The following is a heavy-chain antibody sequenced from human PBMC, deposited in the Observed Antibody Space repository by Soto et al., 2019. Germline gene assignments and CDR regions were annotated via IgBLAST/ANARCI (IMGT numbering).Heavy chain of an antibody. Sequence: GGSLRLSCAASGFTFSSYAMSWVRQAPGKGLEWVSAISGSGGSTYYADSVKGRLTISRDNSKNTLYLQMNSLRAEDTAVYYCAKDEVGYDVLWSYYYYYMDVWGKGTTVTVSS. J-gene: IGHJ6*03. D-gene: IGHD3-10*01. CDR3: AKDEVGYDVLWSYYYYYMDV. CDR2: ISGSGGST. V-gene: IGHV3-23*01. CDR1: GFTFSSYA.